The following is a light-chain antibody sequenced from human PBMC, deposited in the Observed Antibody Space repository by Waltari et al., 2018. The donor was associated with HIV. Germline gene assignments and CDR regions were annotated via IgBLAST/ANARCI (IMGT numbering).Light chain of an antibody. CDR1: SLRSYY. Sequence: SSDLTQDPSVPVALGQTVRITCQGDSLRSYYASWYQHKPGQAPVVVFFGRNNRPSGIPDRFAGSSSGNTASLTITGAQAEDEADYYCHSRDSSGFHVVFGGGTKVTVL. CDR2: GRN. J-gene: IGLJ2*01. CDR3: HSRDSSGFHVV. V-gene: IGLV3-19*01.